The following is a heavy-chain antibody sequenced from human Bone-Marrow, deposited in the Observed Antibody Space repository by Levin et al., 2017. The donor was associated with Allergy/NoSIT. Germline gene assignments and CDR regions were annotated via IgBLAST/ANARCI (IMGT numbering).Heavy chain of an antibody. CDR1: GYTFTGYY. D-gene: IGHD7-27*01. V-gene: IGHV1-2*02. CDR3: ARGGGTGVEYFDY. Sequence: GESLKISCQASGYTFTGYYMHWVRQAPGQGLEWMGWINPNSGGTNYAQKFQGRVTMTRDTSISTAYMELSRLRSDDTAVYYCARGGGTGVEYFDYWGQGTLVTVSS. J-gene: IGHJ4*02. CDR2: INPNSGGT.